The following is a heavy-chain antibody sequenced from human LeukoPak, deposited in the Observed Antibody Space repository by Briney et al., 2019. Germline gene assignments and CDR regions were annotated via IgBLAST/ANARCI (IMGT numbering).Heavy chain of an antibody. D-gene: IGHD3/OR15-3a*01. CDR1: GYTFTGYH. CDR3: AREAVTIFALVRTQTTKSPHRFDP. V-gene: IGHV1-46*01. CDR2: INPSGGST. Sequence: GASVKVSCKASGYTFTGYHMHWVRQAPGQGLEWMGIINPSGGSTNYAQNFQGRVTMTRDMSTSTVYMELSSLRSEDTAVYYCAREAVTIFALVRTQTTKSPHRFDPWGQGTLVTVSS. J-gene: IGHJ5*02.